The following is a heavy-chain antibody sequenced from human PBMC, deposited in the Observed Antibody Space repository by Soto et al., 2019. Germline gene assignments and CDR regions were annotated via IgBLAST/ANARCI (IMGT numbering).Heavy chain of an antibody. Sequence: SVKVSFKACGGPFSSYAMSWVRRAPGQGIEWMGGIIPIFGTANYVQKFQGRVTITADKSTSTAYMELSRLRSEDTAVYYCARSRRYYDSSGYTYYFDYWGQGTMVTVSS. V-gene: IGHV1-69*06. CDR1: GGPFSSYA. D-gene: IGHD3-22*01. CDR3: ARSRRYYDSSGYTYYFDY. CDR2: IIPIFGTA. J-gene: IGHJ4*02.